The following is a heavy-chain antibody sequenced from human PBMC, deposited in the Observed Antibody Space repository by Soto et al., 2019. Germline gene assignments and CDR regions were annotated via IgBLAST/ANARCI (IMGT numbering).Heavy chain of an antibody. J-gene: IGHJ3*02. V-gene: IGHV3-30*04. CDR2: ISRDGSNK. Sequence: GGSLRLSCAASGFTFSRYAIHWVRQAPGKGLEWVAVISRDGSNKYYVDSVKGRFTISRDNSKNTLYLQMNSLRAEDTAVYYCARDLLPTVTLQDAFDIWGQGTMVTVPS. CDR1: GFTFSRYA. CDR3: ARDLLPTVTLQDAFDI. D-gene: IGHD4-4*01.